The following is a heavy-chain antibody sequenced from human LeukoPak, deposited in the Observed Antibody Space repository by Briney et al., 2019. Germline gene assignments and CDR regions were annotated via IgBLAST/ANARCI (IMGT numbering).Heavy chain of an antibody. CDR1: GYTFTSYD. D-gene: IGHD6-19*01. V-gene: IGHV1-2*06. CDR3: ARVSGWSREYFQH. CDR2: INPNSGGT. Sequence: ASVKVSCKASGYTFTSYDINWVRQAPGQGLEWMGRINPNSGGTNYAQKFQGRVTMTRDTSISTAYMELSRLRSDDTAVYYCARVSGWSREYFQHWGQGTLVTVSS. J-gene: IGHJ1*01.